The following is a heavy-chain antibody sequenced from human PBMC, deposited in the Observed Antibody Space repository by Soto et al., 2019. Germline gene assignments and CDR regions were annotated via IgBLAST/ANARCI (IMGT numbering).Heavy chain of an antibody. J-gene: IGHJ3*02. CDR1: GGSISSSGYY. Sequence: PSETLSLTCTVSGGSISSSGYYWGWIRQPPGKGLEWIGSVYYTANTYYNPSLKSRVTISIDTSKNQFSLNLSSADTAVYYCARTTATLHAFDIWGKGTLVTVSS. CDR3: ARTTATLHAFDI. V-gene: IGHV4-39*01. CDR2: VYYTANT.